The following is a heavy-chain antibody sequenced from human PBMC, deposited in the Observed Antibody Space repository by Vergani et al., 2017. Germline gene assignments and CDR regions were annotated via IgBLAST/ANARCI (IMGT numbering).Heavy chain of an antibody. V-gene: IGHV5-51*03. CDR1: GYSFNNYW. D-gene: IGHD1-26*01. J-gene: IGHJ5*02. CDR3: ARLRGSPGNWFDP. CDR2: IYPGDSDT. Sequence: EVQPVQSGAEVKKPGESLKISCQGSGYSFNNYWIGWVRQMPGKGLEWIGIIYPGDSDTRYSPSFQGQVTISADKSITTASLQWSSLKASDTAMYYCARLRGSPGNWFDPWGQGTLVTVSS.